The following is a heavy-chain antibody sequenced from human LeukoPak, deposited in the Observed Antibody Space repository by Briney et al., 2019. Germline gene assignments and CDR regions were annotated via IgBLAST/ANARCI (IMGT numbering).Heavy chain of an antibody. CDR1: GFTFSSSA. Sequence: GGSLRLSCAASGFTFSSSAMSWVRQAPGKGLEWVSAISGSGGSTYYADSVKGRFTISRDNSKNTLYLQMNSLRAEDTAVYYCARKRGYSYGYLDYWGQGTLVTVSS. D-gene: IGHD5-18*01. CDR2: ISGSGGST. CDR3: ARKRGYSYGYLDY. V-gene: IGHV3-23*01. J-gene: IGHJ4*02.